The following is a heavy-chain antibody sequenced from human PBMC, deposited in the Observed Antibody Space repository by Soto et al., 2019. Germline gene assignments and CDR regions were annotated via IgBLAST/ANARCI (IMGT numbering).Heavy chain of an antibody. V-gene: IGHV4-38-2*01. Sequence: SETLSLTCDVSGYAISSGFYWAWIRQPPGKRLEWIGNIYFTGTTSYNPSLKTRVTMSVDTSKNQFSLRLSSVTAADTAVFYCARVRRIGMSGSPGDSWGQGTQVTVSS. D-gene: IGHD3-10*01. CDR3: ARVRRIGMSGSPGDS. CDR2: IYFTGTT. CDR1: GYAISSGFY. J-gene: IGHJ4*02.